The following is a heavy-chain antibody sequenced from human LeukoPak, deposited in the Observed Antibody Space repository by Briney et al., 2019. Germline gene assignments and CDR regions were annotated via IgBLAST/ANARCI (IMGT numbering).Heavy chain of an antibody. J-gene: IGHJ4*02. CDR2: INHSGST. Sequence: SETLSLTCAVYGGSFSGYYWSWIRQPPGKGLEWIGEINHSGSTNYNPSLKSRVTISVDTSENQFSLKLSSVTAADTAVYYCARRAPYYDSSGYYPTYFDYWGQGTLVTVSS. CDR1: GGSFSGYY. D-gene: IGHD3-22*01. V-gene: IGHV4-34*01. CDR3: ARRAPYYDSSGYYPTYFDY.